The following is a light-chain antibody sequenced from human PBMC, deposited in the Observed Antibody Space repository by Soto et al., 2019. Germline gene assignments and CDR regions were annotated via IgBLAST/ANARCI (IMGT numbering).Light chain of an antibody. CDR3: RQRSNWPPIT. CDR1: QSFSSTY. J-gene: IGKJ5*01. CDR2: DAS. V-gene: IGKV3-11*01. Sequence: IVLTQSPGTLSLSPGERATLSCRAIQSFSSTYLAWYQQKPGQAPRLLIYDASHRAAGIPARFSGSGFGTDFTLTISSLEPEDAAVYYCRQRSNWPPITFGQGTRLEIK.